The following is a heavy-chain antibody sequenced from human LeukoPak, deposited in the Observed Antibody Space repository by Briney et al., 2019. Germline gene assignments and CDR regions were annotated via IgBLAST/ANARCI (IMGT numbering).Heavy chain of an antibody. D-gene: IGHD6-13*01. CDR3: ARDTAAAGLSPYYYYYYYMDV. CDR2: IYYSGST. Sequence: PSETLSLTCTVSGGSISSYYWSWIRQPPGKGLEWIGYIYYSGSTNYNPSLKSRVTISVDTSKNQFSLKLSSVTAADTAMYYCARDTAAAGLSPYYYYYYYMDVWGKGTTVTISS. V-gene: IGHV4-59*12. CDR1: GGSISSYY. J-gene: IGHJ6*03.